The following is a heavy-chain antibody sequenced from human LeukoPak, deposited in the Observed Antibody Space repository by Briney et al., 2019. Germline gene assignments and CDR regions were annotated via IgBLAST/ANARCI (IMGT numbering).Heavy chain of an antibody. Sequence: SSETLSLTCTVSGGSISSYYWSWIRQPPGKGLEWIGYIYYSGSTNYNPSLKSRVTISVDTSKNQFSLRLTSVTAADTAVYYCARLKQWLYVVIWGQGTMVTVSS. CDR2: IYYSGST. D-gene: IGHD6-19*01. CDR1: GGSISSYY. J-gene: IGHJ3*02. CDR3: ARLKQWLYVVI. V-gene: IGHV4-59*08.